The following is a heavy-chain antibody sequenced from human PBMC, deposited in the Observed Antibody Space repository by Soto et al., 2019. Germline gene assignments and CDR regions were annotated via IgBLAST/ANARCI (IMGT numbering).Heavy chain of an antibody. Sequence: SETLSLTCTVSGGSISSSSYYWGWIRQPPGKGLEWIGSIYYSGSTYYNPSLKSRVTISVDTSKNQFSLKLSSVTAADTAVYYCASLSSGYYFDDHAYFDYWGQGTLVTVSS. CDR1: GGSISSSSYY. CDR2: IYYSGST. CDR3: ASLSSGYYFDDHAYFDY. D-gene: IGHD3-22*01. J-gene: IGHJ4*02. V-gene: IGHV4-39*01.